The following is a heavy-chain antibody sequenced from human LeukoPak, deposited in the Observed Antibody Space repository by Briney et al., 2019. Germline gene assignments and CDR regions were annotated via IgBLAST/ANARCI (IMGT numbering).Heavy chain of an antibody. J-gene: IGHJ4*02. V-gene: IGHV3-30*02. CDR3: ARDNSPGDSSSCFDY. CDR2: IRYDGSNK. Sequence: GGSLRLSCAASGFTFSSYGMHWVRQAPGKGLEWVAFIRYDGSNKYYADSVKGRFTISRDNSKNTLYLQMNSLRAEDTAVYYCARDNSPGDSSSCFDYWGQGTLVTVSS. D-gene: IGHD6-13*01. CDR1: GFTFSSYG.